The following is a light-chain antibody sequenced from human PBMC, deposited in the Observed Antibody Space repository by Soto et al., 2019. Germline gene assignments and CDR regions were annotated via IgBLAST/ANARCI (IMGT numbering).Light chain of an antibody. J-gene: IGKJ1*01. CDR1: QSVLNSDGYNR. Sequence: DIVMTQSPLSLPVTPGEGASISCRSSQSVLNSDGYNRMDWYLQKPGRSPRLLIYLGSNRASGVPDRFSGSGSGTDFTLTISRVEAEDVGVYYCMQALQTPWTFGQGTKVEIK. CDR2: LGS. CDR3: MQALQTPWT. V-gene: IGKV2-28*01.